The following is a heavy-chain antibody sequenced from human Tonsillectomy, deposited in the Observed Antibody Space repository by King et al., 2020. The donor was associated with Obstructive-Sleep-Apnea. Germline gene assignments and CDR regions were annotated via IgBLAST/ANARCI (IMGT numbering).Heavy chain of an antibody. Sequence: VQLVESGGGVVQPGRSLSLSWSASGFTFRSYTMHWVRQAPGKGLGGGASISYYGSIEYYAKPVKGRFTISRDNSKNKVYLQLNSLRAEDTAVYYCARGYGSGSSNYFDYWGQGTLVTVSS. CDR2: ISYYGSIE. D-gene: IGHD3-10*01. CDR1: GFTFRSYT. J-gene: IGHJ4*02. CDR3: ARGYGSGSSNYFDY. V-gene: IGHV3-30*04.